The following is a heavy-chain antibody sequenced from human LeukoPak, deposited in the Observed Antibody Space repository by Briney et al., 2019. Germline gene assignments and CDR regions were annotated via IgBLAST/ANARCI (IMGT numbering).Heavy chain of an antibody. CDR3: AKDIGSGSGRRIPVMDV. Sequence: GGSLRLSCAASGFTFSSYGMHWVRQAPGKGLEWVAVISYDGSNKYYADSVKGRFTNSRDISKNTLYLQMNSLRAEDTAVYYCAKDIGSGSGRRIPVMDVWGQGTTVTVSS. D-gene: IGHD3-10*01. CDR1: GFTFSSYG. J-gene: IGHJ6*02. CDR2: ISYDGSNK. V-gene: IGHV3-30*18.